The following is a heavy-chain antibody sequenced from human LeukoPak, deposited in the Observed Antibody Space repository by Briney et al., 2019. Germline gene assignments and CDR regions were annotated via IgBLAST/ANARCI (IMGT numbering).Heavy chain of an antibody. D-gene: IGHD3-22*01. CDR1: GYSFTGYY. CDR2: INPNSDDT. J-gene: IGHJ4*02. CDR3: ARDSHESSGLEMDY. Sequence: GASVKVSCKASGYSFTGYYIHWVRQAPGQGLEWMGWINPNSDDTNYAQKFQGRVTMTKDTSISTAYLELSRLTSDDTAVYYCARDSHESSGLEMDYWGQGTLVTVSS. V-gene: IGHV1-2*02.